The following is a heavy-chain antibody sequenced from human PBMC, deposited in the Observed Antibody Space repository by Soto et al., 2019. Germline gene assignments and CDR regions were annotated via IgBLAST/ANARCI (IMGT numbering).Heavy chain of an antibody. CDR2: ISSISRTI. CDR1: GFSFSSYR. V-gene: IGHV3-48*02. J-gene: IGHJ6*02. Sequence: PGGSLRLSCAASGFSFSSYRMNWVRQAPGKGPEWLSSISSISRTIYYADSVKGRFTLSRDNAQNSLSPQMNSLRDEDTAIYYCSRDWGYCSGGTCYYGMDVWGQGTTVTVSS. CDR3: SRDWGYCSGGTCYYGMDV. D-gene: IGHD2-15*01.